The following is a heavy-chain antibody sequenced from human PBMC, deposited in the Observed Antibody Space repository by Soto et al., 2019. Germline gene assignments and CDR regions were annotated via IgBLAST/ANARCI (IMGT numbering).Heavy chain of an antibody. D-gene: IGHD1-26*01. CDR1: GYSFSSYG. J-gene: IGHJ5*02. Sequence: QVQLVQSGAEVKKPGASVKVSCKASGYSFSSYGISWVRQAPGQGLEWMGWISPYNGNTEYAQKFQGRVTMTTDTSTSTAYRELMSLRSDDTAVYYCARDNHDPTRYSGTYYVWFDPWGQGTLVTVSS. CDR3: ARDNHDPTRYSGTYYVWFDP. V-gene: IGHV1-18*01. CDR2: ISPYNGNT.